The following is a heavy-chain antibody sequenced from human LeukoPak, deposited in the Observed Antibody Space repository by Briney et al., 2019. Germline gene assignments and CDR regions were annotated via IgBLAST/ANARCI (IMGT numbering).Heavy chain of an antibody. J-gene: IGHJ4*02. D-gene: IGHD2-15*01. CDR3: AKTPGCSGGSCPPFYFDY. Sequence: GASLRLSCAASGFTFSSYAMSWVRQAPGKGVEWVSAISGSGGSTYYADSVKGRFNISRDNSKNTLYLQMNSLRAEDTAVYYCAKTPGCSGGSCPPFYFDYWGQGTLVTVSS. CDR2: ISGSGGST. CDR1: GFTFSSYA. V-gene: IGHV3-23*01.